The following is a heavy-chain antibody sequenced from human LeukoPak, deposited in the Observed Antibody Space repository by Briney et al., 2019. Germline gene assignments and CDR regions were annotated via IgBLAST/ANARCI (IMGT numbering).Heavy chain of an antibody. CDR1: GGSFSGYY. Sequence: SETLSLTCAVYGGSFSGYYWSWIRQPPGKGLEWIGEINHSGSTNYNPSLKSRVTISVDTSKNQFSLKLSSVTAADTAVYYCARGTAARNGDWGQGTLVTVSS. V-gene: IGHV4-34*01. CDR2: INHSGST. J-gene: IGHJ4*02. CDR3: ARGTAARNGD. D-gene: IGHD6-6*01.